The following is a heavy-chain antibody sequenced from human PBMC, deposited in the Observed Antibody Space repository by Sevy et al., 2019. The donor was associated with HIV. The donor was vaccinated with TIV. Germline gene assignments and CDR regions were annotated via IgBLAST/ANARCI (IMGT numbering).Heavy chain of an antibody. Sequence: ASVKVSCRLLVTHFPVIATTGGHKPPGQGLGGWEGISNYNSNKKSAQKFQERVTLTTDTSTSTAYMELRSLRNDDTAVYYCARGVSIVPTTEVWFDPWGQGTLVTVSS. D-gene: IGHD5-12*01. CDR1: VTHFPVIA. J-gene: IGHJ5*02. CDR2: ISNYNSNK. CDR3: ARGVSIVPTTEVWFDP. V-gene: IGHV1-18*01.